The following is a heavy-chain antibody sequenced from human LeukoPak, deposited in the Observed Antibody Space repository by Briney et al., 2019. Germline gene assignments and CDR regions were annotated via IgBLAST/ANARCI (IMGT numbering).Heavy chain of an antibody. Sequence: PGGSLRLSCAASGFTFSDYSMNWVRQAPGKGLEWVSYISSSSGTIYYADSVKGRFTISRDNAKNSLYLQMNSLRAEDTAVYYCARGVRVLDVWGKGTTVTISS. CDR3: ARGVRVLDV. CDR1: GFTFSDYS. CDR2: ISSSSGTI. V-gene: IGHV3-48*04. J-gene: IGHJ6*04. D-gene: IGHD3-10*01.